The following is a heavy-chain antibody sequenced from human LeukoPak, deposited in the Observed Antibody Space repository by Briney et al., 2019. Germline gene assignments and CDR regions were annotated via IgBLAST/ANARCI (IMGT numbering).Heavy chain of an antibody. V-gene: IGHV1-2*02. Sequence: ASVKVSCKASGYTFTGYYMHWVRQAPGQGLEWMGWTNPNSGGTTTYAQKFQGRVTVTRDTPMSTVYMEMSSLRPEDTAVYYCAREESGGLFDYWGQGTLLTVSS. CDR3: AREESGGLFDY. D-gene: IGHD3-16*01. J-gene: IGHJ4*02. CDR2: TNPNSGGTT. CDR1: GYTFTGYY.